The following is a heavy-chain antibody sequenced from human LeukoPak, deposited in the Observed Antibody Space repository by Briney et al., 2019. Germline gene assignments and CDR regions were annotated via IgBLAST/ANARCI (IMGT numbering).Heavy chain of an antibody. Sequence: GGSLRLSCAASGFTFSSYAMHWVRQAPGKGLEWVAVISYDGSNKYYADSVKGRFTISRDNSKNTLYLQMNSLRAEDTAVYYCAKDGYGGYSPQFTQAQLLFDYWGQGTLVTVSS. CDR1: GFTFSSYA. D-gene: IGHD5-12*01. CDR3: AKDGYGGYSPQFTQAQLLFDY. V-gene: IGHV3-30-3*01. J-gene: IGHJ4*02. CDR2: ISYDGSNK.